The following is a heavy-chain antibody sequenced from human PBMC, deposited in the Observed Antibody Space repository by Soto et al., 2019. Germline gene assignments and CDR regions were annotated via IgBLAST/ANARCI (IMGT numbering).Heavy chain of an antibody. CDR1: GGTFSSYA. Sequence: GASVKVSCKASGGTFSSYAISWVRQAPGQGLEWMGGIIPIFGTANYAQKFQGRVTITADESTSTAYMELSSLRSEDTAVYYCASRDGYNPYYYYYGMDVWGQGTTVTVSS. D-gene: IGHD5-12*01. J-gene: IGHJ6*02. CDR2: IIPIFGTA. V-gene: IGHV1-69*13. CDR3: ASRDGYNPYYYYYGMDV.